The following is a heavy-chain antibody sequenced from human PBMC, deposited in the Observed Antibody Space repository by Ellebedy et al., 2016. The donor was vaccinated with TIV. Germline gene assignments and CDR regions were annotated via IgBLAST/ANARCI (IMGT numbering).Heavy chain of an antibody. CDR1: GFNFTNAW. Sequence: PGGSLRLSCAASGFNFTNAWMTWVRQAPGKGLEWVGRIKSKNDDGTTDYAAPVKGRFTISIDDSKSTLYLQMNNLKIEDTAVYSCSTLYSAEHWDPNSWGQGTLVTVSS. CDR2: IKSKNDDGTT. CDR3: STLYSAEHWDPNS. V-gene: IGHV3-15*01. D-gene: IGHD2-15*01. J-gene: IGHJ4*02.